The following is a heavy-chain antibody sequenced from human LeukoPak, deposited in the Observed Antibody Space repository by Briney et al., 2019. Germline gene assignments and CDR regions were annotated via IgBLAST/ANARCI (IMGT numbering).Heavy chain of an antibody. CDR3: ARRGGGHAFDI. CDR2: IFYSGST. J-gene: IGHJ3*02. D-gene: IGHD3-16*01. Sequence: PSETLSLTCTVSGGSISSYWWSWIRQPPGKGLEYIGYIFYSGSTNYNPSLKSRVTISVDTSKIHFSLRLSSVTAADTAVCYCARRGGGHAFDIWGQGTMVTVSS. V-gene: IGHV4-59*08. CDR1: GGSISSYW.